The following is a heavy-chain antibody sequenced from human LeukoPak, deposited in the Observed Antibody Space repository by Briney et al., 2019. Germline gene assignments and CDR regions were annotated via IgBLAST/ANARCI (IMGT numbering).Heavy chain of an antibody. CDR3: ARRYDSSGYYYYYYYMDV. V-gene: IGHV4-34*01. J-gene: IGHJ6*03. CDR1: GGSFSGYY. D-gene: IGHD3-22*01. CDR2: FNHSGST. Sequence: SETLSLTCAVYGGSFSGYYWSWIRQPPGKGLEWIGEFNHSGSTNYNPSLKSRVTISVDTSKNQFSLKLSSVTAADTAVYYCARRYDSSGYYYYYYYMDVWGKGTTVTVSS.